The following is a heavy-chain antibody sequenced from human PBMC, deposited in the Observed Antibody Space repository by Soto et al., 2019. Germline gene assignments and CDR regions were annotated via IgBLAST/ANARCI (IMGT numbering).Heavy chain of an antibody. CDR2: IWYDGSNK. CDR1: GFTFSSYG. Sequence: QVQLVESGGGVVQPGRSLRLSCAASGFTFSSYGMHWVRQAPGKGLEWVAVIWYDGSNKYYADSVKGRFTISRDNSKNTLYLQMNSLRAEDTAVYYCARGPPSGTVADYWGQGTLVTVSS. J-gene: IGHJ4*02. V-gene: IGHV3-33*01. D-gene: IGHD4-17*01. CDR3: ARGPPSGTVADY.